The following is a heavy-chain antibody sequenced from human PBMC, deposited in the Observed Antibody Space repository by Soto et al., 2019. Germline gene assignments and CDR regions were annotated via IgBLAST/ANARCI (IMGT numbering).Heavy chain of an antibody. V-gene: IGHV1-46*01. D-gene: IGHD6-25*01. J-gene: IGHJ4*02. Sequence: QVQLVQSGAEVKEPGASVTVSCKASGYTFTDSYIHWVRQAPGQGLVWMGVLNPDGVSTMYIKKFQGRVTLTRNMSTSTVHMVLSALRSDDTATYYCARDEGAALGFQYWGQGTPVNVFS. CDR3: ARDEGAALGFQY. CDR2: LNPDGVST. CDR1: GYTFTDSY.